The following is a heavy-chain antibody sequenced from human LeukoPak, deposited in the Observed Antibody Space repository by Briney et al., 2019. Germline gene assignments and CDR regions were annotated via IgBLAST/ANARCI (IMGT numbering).Heavy chain of an antibody. J-gene: IGHJ4*02. CDR2: INPNSGGT. D-gene: IGHD6-13*01. Sequence: VASVKVSCKASGYTFTGYYMHGGRQAPGQGLEWMGRINPNSGGTNYAQKFQGRVTLTRDTSISTAYMELSRLRSDDPAVYYCARDGGSSWYDYWGQGTLVTVSS. CDR1: GYTFTGYY. CDR3: ARDGGSSWYDY. V-gene: IGHV1-2*06.